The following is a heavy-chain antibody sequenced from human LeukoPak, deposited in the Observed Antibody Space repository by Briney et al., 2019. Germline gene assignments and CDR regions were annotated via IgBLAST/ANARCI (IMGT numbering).Heavy chain of an antibody. J-gene: IGHJ4*02. CDR1: GGPISSSSYY. Sequence: SETLSLTCTVSGGPISSSSYYWGWIRQPPGKGLEWIGSIYYSGSTYYNPSLKSRTTISVDTSKNQFSLKLSSVTAADTAVYYCARRFGYCGGDCYISYFDYWGQGTLVTVSS. CDR2: IYYSGST. V-gene: IGHV4-39*01. CDR3: ARRFGYCGGDCYISYFDY. D-gene: IGHD2-21*02.